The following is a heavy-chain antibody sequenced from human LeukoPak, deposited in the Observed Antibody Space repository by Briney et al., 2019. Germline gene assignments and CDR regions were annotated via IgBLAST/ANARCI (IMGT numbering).Heavy chain of an antibody. V-gene: IGHV4-39*01. CDR1: GGSLSSSSYY. Sequence: SETLSLTCTVSGGSLSSSSYYWGWIRQPPGKGLEWIGSIYYSGSTYYNPSLKRRVTISVDTSKNQFSLKLSSVTAADTAVYYCARHGRPNYYDSSGSLSAFDYWGQGTLVTVSS. CDR2: IYYSGST. J-gene: IGHJ4*02. CDR3: ARHGRPNYYDSSGSLSAFDY. D-gene: IGHD3-22*01.